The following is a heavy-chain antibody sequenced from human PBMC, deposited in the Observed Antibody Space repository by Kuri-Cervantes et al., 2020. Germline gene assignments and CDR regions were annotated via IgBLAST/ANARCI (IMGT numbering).Heavy chain of an antibody. D-gene: IGHD4-17*01. CDR3: AKTETTTVTPLSYYYYMDV. CDR1: GGSFSGYY. J-gene: IGHJ6*03. CDR2: INHSGST. V-gene: IGHV4-34*01. Sequence: SETLSLTCAVYGGSFSGYYWSWIRQPPGKGLEWIGEINHSGSTNYNPSFKSRVTISVDTSKNQLSLKLSSVTAADTAVYYCAKTETTTVTPLSYYYYMDVWGKGTTVTVSS.